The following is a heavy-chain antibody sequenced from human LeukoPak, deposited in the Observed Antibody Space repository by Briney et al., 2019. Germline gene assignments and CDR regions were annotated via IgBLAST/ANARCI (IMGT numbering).Heavy chain of an antibody. Sequence: GGSLRLSCAAFGFIFNTYESNWVRQAPGKGLEWVSYISSSGSRIYYADSVKGRFTISRDNAKNSLYLQMNSLRAEDTAIYYCARPRSDLYGLDVWGQGTTVIVSS. J-gene: IGHJ6*02. CDR3: ARPRSDLYGLDV. V-gene: IGHV3-48*03. CDR1: GFIFNTYE. CDR2: ISSSGSRI.